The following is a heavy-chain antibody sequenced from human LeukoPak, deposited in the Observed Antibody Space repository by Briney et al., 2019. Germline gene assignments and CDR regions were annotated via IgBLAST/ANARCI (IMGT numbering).Heavy chain of an antibody. V-gene: IGHV3-33*01. J-gene: IGHJ4*02. D-gene: IGHD3-22*01. CDR2: IWYDGSNK. CDR1: GFTFSSYG. Sequence: GGSLRLSCAASGFTFSSYGMHWVRQAPGKGLEWVAVIWYDGSNKYYADSVKGRFTISRDNSKNTLYLQMNSLRAEDTAVYYCARDLDYYDSSGSPVSGWGQGTLVTVSS. CDR3: ARDLDYYDSSGSPVSG.